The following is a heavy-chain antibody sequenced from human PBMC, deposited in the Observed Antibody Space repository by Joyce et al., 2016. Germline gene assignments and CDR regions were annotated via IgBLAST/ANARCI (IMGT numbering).Heavy chain of an antibody. J-gene: IGHJ2*01. D-gene: IGHD3-22*01. CDR1: GDSIRRHY. CDR2: IFHSGKTNST. CDR3: ARTAGVEDSGYYRHWYFDL. Sequence: QVQLQESGPGLVKPSETLSLTCTVSGDSIRRHYWSWIRQTPGRGLEWIGFIFHSGKTNSTNYNPSPKSRVSISLDMSRNHVSLNLKSVTAADTALYYCARTAGVEDSGYYRHWYFDLWGRGTPVTVSA. V-gene: IGHV4-59*11.